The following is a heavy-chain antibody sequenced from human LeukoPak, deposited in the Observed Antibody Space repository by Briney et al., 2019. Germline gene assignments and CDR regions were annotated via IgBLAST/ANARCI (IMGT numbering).Heavy chain of an antibody. V-gene: IGHV1-2*02. Sequence: GASVKVSCKASGYTFTGYYMHWVRQAPGQGLEWMGWINPNSGGTNYAQKFQGRVTMTRDTSISTAYMELSRLRSDDTAVYYCARRSGSYFDAFDIWGQGTMVTVSS. D-gene: IGHD3-10*01. CDR3: ARRSGSYFDAFDI. J-gene: IGHJ3*02. CDR2: INPNSGGT. CDR1: GYTFTGYY.